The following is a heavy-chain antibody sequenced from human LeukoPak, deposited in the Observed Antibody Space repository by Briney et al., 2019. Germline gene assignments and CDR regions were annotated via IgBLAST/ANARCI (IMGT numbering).Heavy chain of an antibody. CDR1: GFTFSSYT. D-gene: IGHD2-2*01. J-gene: IGHJ4*02. V-gene: IGHV3-23*01. CDR2: ISGSGDST. Sequence: GGSLRLSCVDSGFTFSSYTMTWVRQGPGKGLEWVSSISGSGDSTYYGDCVKGRFTISRDNSKNTLYLQMNSLRADDTAVYYCAKDHKHCSSTSCYVFDYWGQGTLVTVSS. CDR3: AKDHKHCSSTSCYVFDY.